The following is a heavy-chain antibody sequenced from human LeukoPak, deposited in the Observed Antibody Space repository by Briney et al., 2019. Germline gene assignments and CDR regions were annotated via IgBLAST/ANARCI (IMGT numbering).Heavy chain of an antibody. Sequence: PGGSLRLSCAASGFTFSDHYMDWVRQAPGKGLEWVALIWYDGSNKYYADSVKGRLTISRDNSKNTLYLQMNSLRAEDTAVYYCAREGPRGNSQFDYWGQGTLVTVSS. J-gene: IGHJ4*02. V-gene: IGHV3-33*08. CDR1: GFTFSDHY. D-gene: IGHD2/OR15-2a*01. CDR2: IWYDGSNK. CDR3: AREGPRGNSQFDY.